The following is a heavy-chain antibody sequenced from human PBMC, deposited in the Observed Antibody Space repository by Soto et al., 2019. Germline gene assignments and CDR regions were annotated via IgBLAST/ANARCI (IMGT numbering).Heavy chain of an antibody. D-gene: IGHD6-13*01. CDR1: GFTFRSFT. CDR2: ISSNSAYI. J-gene: IGHJ5*02. Sequence: GGSLRLSCAASGFTFRSFTMNWVRQAPGKGLEWVSTISSNSAYIYYTDALRGRFTISKDNAKNSLHLQMNSLRAEDTAVYYCTRDASRDSSARGWFDPWGPGTLVTVS. CDR3: TRDASRDSSARGWFDP. V-gene: IGHV3-21*01.